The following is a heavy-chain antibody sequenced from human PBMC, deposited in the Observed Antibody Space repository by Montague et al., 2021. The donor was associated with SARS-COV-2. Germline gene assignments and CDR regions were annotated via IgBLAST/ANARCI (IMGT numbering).Heavy chain of an antibody. CDR3: AGSYSSSWYFGSGMDV. J-gene: IGHJ6*02. Sequence: CRRLSCAASGFTFSSYSMNWVRQAPGKGLEWVSSISSSSSYIYYADSVKGRFTISRDNAKNSLYLQMNSLRAEDTAVYYRAGSYSSSWYFGSGMDVWGQGTTVTVSS. D-gene: IGHD6-13*01. CDR1: GFTFSSYS. V-gene: IGHV3-21*01. CDR2: ISSSSSYI.